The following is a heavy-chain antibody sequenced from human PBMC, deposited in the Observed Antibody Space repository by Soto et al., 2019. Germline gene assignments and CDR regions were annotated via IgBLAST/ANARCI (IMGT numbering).Heavy chain of an antibody. J-gene: IGHJ6*02. CDR2: ISYDGSNK. Sequence: LRLSCAASGFTFSSYGMHWVRQAPGKGLEWVAVISYDGSNKYYADSVKGRFTISRDNSKNTLYLQMNSLRAEDTAVYYCAKELLDYYYGMDVWGQGTTVTVSS. CDR1: GFTFSSYG. V-gene: IGHV3-30*18. CDR3: AKELLDYYYGMDV. D-gene: IGHD2-15*01.